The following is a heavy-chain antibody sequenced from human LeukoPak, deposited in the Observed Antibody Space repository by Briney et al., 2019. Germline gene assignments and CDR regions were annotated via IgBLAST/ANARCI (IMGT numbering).Heavy chain of an antibody. Sequence: SETLSLTCTVSGGSISSGDYYWSWIRQPPGKGLEWIGEINHSGSTNYNPSLKSRVTISVDTSKNQFSLKLSSVTAADTAVYYCARGLVCSSTSCYTGYYYYYYMDVWGKGTTVTVSS. CDR2: INHSGST. CDR3: ARGLVCSSTSCYTGYYYYYYMDV. D-gene: IGHD2-2*02. CDR1: GGSISSGDYY. J-gene: IGHJ6*03. V-gene: IGHV4-39*07.